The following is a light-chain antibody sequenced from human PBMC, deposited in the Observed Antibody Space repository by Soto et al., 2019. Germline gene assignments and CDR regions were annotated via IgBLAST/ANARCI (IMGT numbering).Light chain of an antibody. CDR2: DAS. CDR3: QQYKSWPPIT. Sequence: EIVMTQSPATLSVSPGERATLSCRASQSVSSYLAWYQQKPGQAPRLLIYDASNRATGIPGRFSGSGSGTDFTLTISSLKSEDYAVYYCQQYKSWPPITFGQGTRLEIK. CDR1: QSVSSY. J-gene: IGKJ5*01. V-gene: IGKV3D-15*01.